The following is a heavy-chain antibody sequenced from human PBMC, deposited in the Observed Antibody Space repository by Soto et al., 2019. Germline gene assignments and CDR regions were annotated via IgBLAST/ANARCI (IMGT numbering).Heavy chain of an antibody. CDR2: TYYRSKWYN. V-gene: IGHV6-1*01. D-gene: IGHD1-26*01. CDR1: GDSVSSNSAA. Sequence: SQTLSLTCAIFGDSVSSNSAAWNWIRQSPSRGLEWLGRTYYRSKWYNDYAVSVKSRITINPDTSKNQFSLQLNSVTPEDTAVYYCARGWKWEPGAWFDPWGQGTLVTVSS. J-gene: IGHJ5*02. CDR3: ARGWKWEPGAWFDP.